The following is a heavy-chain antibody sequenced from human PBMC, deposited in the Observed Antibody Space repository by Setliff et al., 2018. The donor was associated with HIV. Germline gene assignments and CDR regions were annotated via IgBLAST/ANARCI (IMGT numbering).Heavy chain of an antibody. V-gene: IGHV4-34*12. CDR1: GGSFNDYY. Sequence: SETLSLTCAVYGGSFNDYYWSWIRQPPGKGPEWIANILYGGNTYYNPSLKSRVTISVDTSKNHFSLKLNSVTAADTAVYYCARVFSGPHGDYGPFDYWGQGTLVTVSS. CDR2: ILYGGNT. D-gene: IGHD4-17*01. CDR3: ARVFSGPHGDYGPFDY. J-gene: IGHJ4*02.